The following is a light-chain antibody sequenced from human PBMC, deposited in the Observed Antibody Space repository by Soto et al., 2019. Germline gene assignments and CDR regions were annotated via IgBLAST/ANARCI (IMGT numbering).Light chain of an antibody. J-gene: IGKJ1*01. V-gene: IGKV3-15*01. CDR3: QQYKSWPPWT. CDR1: QSVRSN. Sequence: EIGLTQPIATVSWSPGERATLSCRGSQSVRSNLAWYQQKPGQAPRLLIYDASTRATGIPARFSGSGSGTEFTLTISGLQSEDFAVYYCQQYKSWPPWTFGQGTKVDIK. CDR2: DAS.